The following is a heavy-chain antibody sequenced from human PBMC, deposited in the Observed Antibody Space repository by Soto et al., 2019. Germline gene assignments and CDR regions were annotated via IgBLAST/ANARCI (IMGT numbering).Heavy chain of an antibody. V-gene: IGHV1-69*18. CDR2: IIPISGAA. CDR1: GGTFSNYV. J-gene: IGHJ4*02. Sequence: QVQLVQSGAEVKKPGSSVKVSCKASGGTFSNYVVNWVRQAPGQGLEWMGRIIPISGAANYAQKFQGRVTITADQSTSTSYMELSSLRSEDTAVYYCARDMTRTVVPYFDFWGQGTLVTVS. D-gene: IGHD1-7*01. CDR3: ARDMTRTVVPYFDF.